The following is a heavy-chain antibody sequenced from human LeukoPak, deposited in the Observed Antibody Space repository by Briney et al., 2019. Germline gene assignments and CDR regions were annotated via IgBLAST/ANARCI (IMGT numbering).Heavy chain of an antibody. V-gene: IGHV3-7*01. CDR3: ARSRDGYSNNWFDP. CDR1: GFTFSNYW. D-gene: IGHD5-24*01. CDR2: INRDGRED. J-gene: IGHJ5*02. Sequence: GGSLRLSCVVSGFTFSNYWMSWVRQAPGKGLEWVANINRDGREDYYVDSVKGRFTISRDNAENSLYLQMNSLRAEDTAVYYCARSRDGYSNNWFDPWGQGTLVTVSS.